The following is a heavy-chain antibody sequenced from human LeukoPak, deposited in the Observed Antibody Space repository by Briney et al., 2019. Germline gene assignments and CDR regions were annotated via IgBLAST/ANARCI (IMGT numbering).Heavy chain of an antibody. CDR2: ISGSGGTT. V-gene: IGHV3-23*01. CDR3: AKVSGGGLYYDGMDV. CDR1: GLTLGNNP. D-gene: IGHD1-14*01. J-gene: IGHJ6*02. Sequence: GGSLRLSCAAFGLTLGNNPMHWVRQAPGKGLEWVSVISGSGGTTYYADSVKGRFTISRDSSKNTLYLQMNSLRAEDTAVYYCAKVSGGGLYYDGMDVWGQGTTVTVSS.